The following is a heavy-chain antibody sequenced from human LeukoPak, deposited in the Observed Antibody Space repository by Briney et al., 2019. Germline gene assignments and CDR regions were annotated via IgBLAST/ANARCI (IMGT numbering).Heavy chain of an antibody. CDR2: MNPNSGNT. CDR3: ARAAARMKNWFDP. Sequence: ASVKVSCKASGYTFTSYDINWVRQATGQGLEWVGWMNPNSGNTGYAQKFQGRVTMTRNTSISTAYMELSSLRSEDTAMYYCARAAARMKNWFDPWGQGTLVTVSS. D-gene: IGHD6-13*01. V-gene: IGHV1-8*01. CDR1: GYTFTSYD. J-gene: IGHJ5*02.